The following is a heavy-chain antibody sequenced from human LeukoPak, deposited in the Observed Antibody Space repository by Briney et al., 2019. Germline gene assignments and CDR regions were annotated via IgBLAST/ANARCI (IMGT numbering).Heavy chain of an antibody. CDR1: GYTFTSYY. CDR3: ARGARLSWPDDAFDI. D-gene: IGHD6-13*01. V-gene: IGHV1-46*01. Sequence: ASVKVSCKASGYTFTSYYMHWVRQAPGQGLEWMGIINPSGGSTSYAQKFQGTGTMTRDMSTSTLYMELSSLRSEDTAVYCCARGARLSWPDDAFDIWGQGTMVTVSS. J-gene: IGHJ3*02. CDR2: INPSGGST.